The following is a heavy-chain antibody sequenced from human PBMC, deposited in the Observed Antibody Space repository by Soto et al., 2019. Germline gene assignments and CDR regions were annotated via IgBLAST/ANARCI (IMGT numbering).Heavy chain of an antibody. CDR1: GFTFSGYW. V-gene: IGHV3-7*05. CDR3: AVLRYSSSWSAYDY. CDR2: IKQDGNEK. D-gene: IGHD6-13*01. Sequence: GGSLRLSCAASGFTFSGYWMSWVRQAPGQGLEWVANIKQDGNEKYYVDSVKGRFTISRDNAKNSLFLQMNSLRAEDTAVYYCAVLRYSSSWSAYDYWGQGTLVTVSS. J-gene: IGHJ4*02.